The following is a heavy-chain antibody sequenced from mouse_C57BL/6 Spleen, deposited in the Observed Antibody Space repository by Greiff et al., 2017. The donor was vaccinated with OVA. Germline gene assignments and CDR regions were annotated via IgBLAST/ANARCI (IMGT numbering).Heavy chain of an antibody. CDR1: GYSITSGYY. Sequence: EVHLVESGPGLVKPSQSLSLTCSVTGYSITSGYYWNWIRQFPGNKLEWMGYISYDGSNNYNPSLKNRISITRDTSKNQFFLKLNSVTTEDTATYYCASDYYGLYFDYWGQGTTLTVSS. CDR2: ISYDGSN. V-gene: IGHV3-6*01. CDR3: ASDYYGLYFDY. J-gene: IGHJ2*01. D-gene: IGHD1-1*01.